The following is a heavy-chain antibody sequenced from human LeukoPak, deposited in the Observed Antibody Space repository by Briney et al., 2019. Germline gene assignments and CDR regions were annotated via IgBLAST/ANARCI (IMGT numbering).Heavy chain of an antibody. CDR2: INHSGST. Sequence: SETLSLTCAVYGGSFSGYYWSWIRQPPGKGLEWIGEINHSGSTNYNPSLKSRVTISVDTSKNQFSLKLSSVTAADTAVYYCVREGGTIFGVVIKRKGYFDYWGQGALVTVSS. V-gene: IGHV4-34*01. D-gene: IGHD3-3*01. J-gene: IGHJ4*02. CDR3: VREGGTIFGVVIKRKGYFDY. CDR1: GGSFSGYY.